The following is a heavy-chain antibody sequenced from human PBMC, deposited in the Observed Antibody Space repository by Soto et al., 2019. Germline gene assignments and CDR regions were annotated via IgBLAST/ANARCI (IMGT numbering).Heavy chain of an antibody. D-gene: IGHD4-4*01. CDR2: IYYSGST. CDR1: CVSSSSGGYY. J-gene: IGHJ4*02. V-gene: IGHV4-31*03. Sequence: SQTLSLTCTVCCVSSSSGGYYWSWIRQHPGKGLEWIGYIYYSGSTYYYPSLKSRVTISVDTSKNQFSLKLSSVTAADTAVYYCARVINSNYYLDYWGQGTLVTVSS. CDR3: ARVINSNYYLDY.